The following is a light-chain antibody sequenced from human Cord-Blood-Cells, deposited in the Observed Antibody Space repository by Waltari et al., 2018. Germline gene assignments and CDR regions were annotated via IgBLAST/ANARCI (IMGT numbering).Light chain of an antibody. CDR3: SSYTSSFYV. V-gene: IGLV2-14*04. CDR2: DVS. Sequence: TSSDVGGYNYVSWYQQHPGKAPKLMIYDVSKRPSGVSNRFSGSKSGNTASLTISGLQAEDEADYYCSSYTSSFYVFGTGTKVTVL. J-gene: IGLJ1*01. CDR1: SSDVGGYNY.